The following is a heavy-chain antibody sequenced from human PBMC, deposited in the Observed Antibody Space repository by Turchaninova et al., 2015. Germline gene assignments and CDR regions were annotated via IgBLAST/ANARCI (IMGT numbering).Heavy chain of an antibody. CDR2: IIPVFGTP. CDR1: GGTFSSSA. Sequence: QVQLVQSGAEVKKPGSSVKVSCKASGGTFSSSAISWVRKAHGQGLEWMGGIIPVFGTPNYAQNFQGRVTITADRSTSTAYLELSSLRFEDTAVYYCAKDADGELNWGQGTLVTVSS. D-gene: IGHD4-17*01. V-gene: IGHV1-69*06. J-gene: IGHJ4*02. CDR3: AKDADGELN.